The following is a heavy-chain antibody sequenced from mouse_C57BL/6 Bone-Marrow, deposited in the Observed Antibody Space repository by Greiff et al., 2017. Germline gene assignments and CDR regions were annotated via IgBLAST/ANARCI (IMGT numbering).Heavy chain of an antibody. CDR1: GFTFSGYA. D-gene: IGHD6-2*01. V-gene: IGHV5-4*01. CDR3: ASLFKKGY. Sequence: EVPGVESGGGLVKPGGSLKLSCAASGFTFSGYAMSWVRQTPEKRLEWVATISDGGSYTYYPDNVKGRFTISRDNAKNNLYLQMSHLKSEDTAMYYCASLFKKGYWGQGTTLTVSS. CDR2: ISDGGSYT. J-gene: IGHJ2*01.